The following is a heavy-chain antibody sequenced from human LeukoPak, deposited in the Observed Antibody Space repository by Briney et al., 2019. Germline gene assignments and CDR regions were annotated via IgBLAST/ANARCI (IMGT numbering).Heavy chain of an antibody. CDR3: ARVASGYDYLGGGHYYYYMDV. J-gene: IGHJ6*03. D-gene: IGHD5-12*01. CDR2: IYYSGST. CDR1: GGSISSSSYY. Sequence: KTSETLSLTCTVSGGSISSSSYYWGWIRQPPGEGLEWIGYIYYSGSTNYNPSLKSRVTISVDTSKNQFSLKLSSVTAADTAVYYCARVASGYDYLGGGHYYYYMDVWGKGTTVTISS. V-gene: IGHV4-61*05.